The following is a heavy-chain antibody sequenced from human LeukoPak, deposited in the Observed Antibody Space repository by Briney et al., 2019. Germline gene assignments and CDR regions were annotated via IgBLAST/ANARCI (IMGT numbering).Heavy chain of an antibody. D-gene: IGHD6-19*01. V-gene: IGHV1-8*03. CDR2: MNPNSGNT. CDR1: GYTFTDYY. Sequence: GASVKVSCKASGYTFTDYYLHWVRQAPGQGLEWMGWMNPNSGNTGYAQKFQGRVTITRNTSISTAYMELSSLRSEDTAVYYCARVAVRGSGWYGYYFDYWGQGTLVTVSS. CDR3: ARVAVRGSGWYGYYFDY. J-gene: IGHJ4*02.